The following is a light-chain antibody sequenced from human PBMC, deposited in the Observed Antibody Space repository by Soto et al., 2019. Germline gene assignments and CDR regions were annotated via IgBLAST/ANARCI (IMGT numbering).Light chain of an antibody. CDR1: QSVSSY. CDR3: QHRSNWPLT. J-gene: IGKJ5*01. CDR2: DAS. Sequence: EIVLTQSPATLSLSPGERATLSCRASQSVSSYLAWYQQKPGQAPRLLMFDASNRATGIPARFSGSGSGTDFTLTISSQEPEDFAVYYCQHRSNWPLTFGQGTRLEIK. V-gene: IGKV3-11*01.